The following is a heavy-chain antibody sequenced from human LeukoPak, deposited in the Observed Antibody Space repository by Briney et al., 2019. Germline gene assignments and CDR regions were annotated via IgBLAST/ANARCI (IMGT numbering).Heavy chain of an antibody. J-gene: IGHJ4*02. Sequence: GGSLRLSCAASGFTFSSYAMSCVRQAPGKGLGWVSAISGSGGSTYYADSVKGRFTISRDNSKNTLYLQMNSLRAEDTAVFYCAKASAMIGVVSNHFDCWSQGTLVTVSS. V-gene: IGHV3-23*01. D-gene: IGHD3-22*01. CDR1: GFTFSSYA. CDR3: AKASAMIGVVSNHFDC. CDR2: ISGSGGST.